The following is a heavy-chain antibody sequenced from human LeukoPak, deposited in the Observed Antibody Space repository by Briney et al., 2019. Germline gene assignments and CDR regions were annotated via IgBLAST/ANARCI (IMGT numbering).Heavy chain of an antibody. CDR3: ARDPPGVESGDAFDI. Sequence: PSETLSLTCAVYGGSFSGYYWSWIRQPPGKGLEWIGEINHSGSTNYNPSLKSRVTISVDTSKNQFSLKLSSVTAADTAVYYCARDPPGVESGDAFDIWGQGTMATVSS. J-gene: IGHJ3*02. CDR2: INHSGST. V-gene: IGHV4-34*01. CDR1: GGSFSGYY.